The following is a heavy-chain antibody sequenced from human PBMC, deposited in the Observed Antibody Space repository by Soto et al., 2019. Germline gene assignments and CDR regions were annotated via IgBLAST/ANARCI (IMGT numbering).Heavy chain of an antibody. CDR3: ATDCGLGSPTTVTQDAFDI. CDR2: FDPEDGET. Sequence: QVQLVQSGAEVKKPGASVKVSCKVSEYTLTELSMHWVRQAPGKGLEWMGGFDPEDGETIYAQKFQGRVTMTQDTSTDTAYMELSSLRSEDTAVYYCATDCGLGSPTTVTQDAFDIWGQGTMVTVSS. J-gene: IGHJ3*02. D-gene: IGHD4-17*01. V-gene: IGHV1-24*01. CDR1: EYTLTELS.